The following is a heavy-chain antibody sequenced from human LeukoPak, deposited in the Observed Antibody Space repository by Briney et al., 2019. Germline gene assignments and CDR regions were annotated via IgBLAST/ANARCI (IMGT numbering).Heavy chain of an antibody. J-gene: IGHJ4*02. CDR2: INHSGST. V-gene: IGHV4-34*01. CDR3: AGHHPRNTVDF. D-gene: IGHD2/OR15-2a*01. CDR1: GGSFSGYS. Sequence: SETLSLTCAVYGGSFSGYSWSWIRKPPGKGREWIGKINHSGSTNYSPSLKNRVTISVDTSKNQFSLKLSSVTAADTAVYYCAGHHPRNTVDFWGQGTLVTVSS.